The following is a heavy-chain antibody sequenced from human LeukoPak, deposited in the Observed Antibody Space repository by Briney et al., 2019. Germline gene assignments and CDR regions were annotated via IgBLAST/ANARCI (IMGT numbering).Heavy chain of an antibody. J-gene: IGHJ4*02. CDR3: ARVQAGPRTFDY. D-gene: IGHD6-19*01. CDR2: IYYSGST. CDR1: GGSISSYY. V-gene: IGHV4-59*01. Sequence: SETLSLTCTVSGGSISSYYWSWIRQPPGKGLEWFGYIYYSGSTNYNPSLKSRVTISVDTSKNQFSLKLSSVTAADTAVYYCARVQAGPRTFDYWGQGTLVTVSS.